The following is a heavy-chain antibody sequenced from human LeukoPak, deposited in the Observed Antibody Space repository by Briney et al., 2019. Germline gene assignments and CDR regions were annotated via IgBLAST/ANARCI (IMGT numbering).Heavy chain of an antibody. CDR1: GFTFSSYG. J-gene: IGHJ4*02. CDR3: AKVLLRLGELSPFDY. Sequence: GGSLRLSCAASGFTFSSYGMHGVRQAPGKGLEWVAVISYDGSNKYYADSVKGRFTISRDNSKNTLYLQMNSLRAEDTAVYYCAKVLLRLGELSPFDYWGQGTLVTVSS. V-gene: IGHV3-30*18. D-gene: IGHD3-16*02. CDR2: ISYDGSNK.